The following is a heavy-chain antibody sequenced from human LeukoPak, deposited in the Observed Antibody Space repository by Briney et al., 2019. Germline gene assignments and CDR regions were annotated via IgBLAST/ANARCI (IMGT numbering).Heavy chain of an antibody. CDR2: ISYSGST. D-gene: IGHD5-24*01. CDR3: ARGGEGYNYVY. J-gene: IGHJ4*02. Sequence: SETLSLTCTVSGGSISSANYYWNWIRQPPGKGLEWIGYISYSGSTHYNPSLKSRATISADTSKNQFSLKLTSMTAADTAVYHCARGGEGYNYVYWGQGTLVTVSS. V-gene: IGHV4-30-4*01. CDR1: GGSISSANYY.